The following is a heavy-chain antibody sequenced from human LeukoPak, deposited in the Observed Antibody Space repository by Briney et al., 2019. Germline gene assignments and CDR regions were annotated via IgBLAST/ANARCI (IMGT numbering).Heavy chain of an antibody. D-gene: IGHD3-22*01. CDR3: AKGPSSAAISRWFDP. V-gene: IGHV3-23*01. CDR2: ISGSGGST. J-gene: IGHJ5*02. Sequence: GGSLRLSCAASGFTFSSYAMSWVRQAPGKGLEWVSAISGSGGSTYYADSVKGRFTISRDNSKDTLYLQMNSLRAEDTAVYYCAKGPSSAAISRWFDPWGQGTLVTVSS. CDR1: GFTFSSYA.